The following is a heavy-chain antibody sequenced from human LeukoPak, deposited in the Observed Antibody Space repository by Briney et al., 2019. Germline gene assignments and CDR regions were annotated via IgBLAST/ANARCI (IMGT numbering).Heavy chain of an antibody. CDR1: GGSFSGYF. V-gene: IGHV4-34*01. CDR3: ARVDRGVILYYYYMDV. J-gene: IGHJ6*03. D-gene: IGHD3-10*01. Sequence: SETLSLTCADYGGSFSGYFWSWISQPPGKGLEWIGEINHSGSTNYNPSLKSRVTISVDTSKNQFSLKLSSVTAADTAVYYCARVDRGVILYYYYMDVWGKGTTVTVSS. CDR2: INHSGST.